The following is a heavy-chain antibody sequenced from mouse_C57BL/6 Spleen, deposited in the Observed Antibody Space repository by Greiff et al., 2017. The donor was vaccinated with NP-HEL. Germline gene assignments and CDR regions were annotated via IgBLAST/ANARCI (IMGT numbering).Heavy chain of an antibody. J-gene: IGHJ4*01. CDR1: GYTFTSYW. Sequence: QVQLKQPGTELVKPGASVKLSCKASGYTFTSYWMHWVKQRPGQGLEWIGNINPSNGGTNYNEKFKSKATLTVDKSSSTAYMQLSSLTSEDSAVYYCARSAMVRGYAMDDWGQGTSVTVSS. CDR2: INPSNGGT. D-gene: IGHD2-2*01. V-gene: IGHV1-53*01. CDR3: ARSAMVRGYAMDD.